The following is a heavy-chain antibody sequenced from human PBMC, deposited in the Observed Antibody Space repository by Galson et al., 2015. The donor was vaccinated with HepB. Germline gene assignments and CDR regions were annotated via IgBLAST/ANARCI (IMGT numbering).Heavy chain of an antibody. CDR3: AREKAHCSSDSCHFPRYFYIDV. CDR1: GFSLRDYY. J-gene: IGHJ6*03. Sequence: SLRLSCAASGFSLRDYYMTWIRQAPGKGLEWVSDISSSGTTVYYAASVEGRFSISRDDGKNSLSLQMESLRADDSAVYYCAREKAHCSSDSCHFPRYFYIDVWGEGTTVIVSS. CDR2: ISSSGTTV. V-gene: IGHV3-11*01. D-gene: IGHD3-22*01.